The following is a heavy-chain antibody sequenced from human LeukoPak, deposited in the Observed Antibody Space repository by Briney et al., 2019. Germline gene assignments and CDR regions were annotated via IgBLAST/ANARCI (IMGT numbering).Heavy chain of an antibody. Sequence: PSETLSLTCAVSGGSLRGHYWTWIRQPPGKGLEYIGEINHRGDATHNPSLKGRVSISLDPSKKQFSLKLNSVTAPDAGVYFCARGRGPGYWDHGNYFDVRGQGALVTVSS. CDR1: GGSLRGHY. D-gene: IGHD6-25*01. CDR3: ARGRGPGYWDHGNYFDV. CDR2: INHRGDA. J-gene: IGHJ4*02. V-gene: IGHV4-34*01.